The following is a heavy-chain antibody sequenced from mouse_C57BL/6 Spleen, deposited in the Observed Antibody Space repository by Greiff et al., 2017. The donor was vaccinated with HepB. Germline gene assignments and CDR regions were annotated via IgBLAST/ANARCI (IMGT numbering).Heavy chain of an antibody. Sequence: QVQLQQSGTELVKPGASVKLSCKASGYTFTSYWMHWVKQRPGQGLEWIGNINPSNGGTNYNEKFKSKATLTVDKSSSTAYMQLSSLTSEDSAVYYCARFRGAYYGYGEGAMDYWGQGTSVTVSS. CDR3: ARFRGAYYGYGEGAMDY. D-gene: IGHD2-9*01. CDR2: INPSNGGT. CDR1: GYTFTSYW. V-gene: IGHV1-53*01. J-gene: IGHJ4*01.